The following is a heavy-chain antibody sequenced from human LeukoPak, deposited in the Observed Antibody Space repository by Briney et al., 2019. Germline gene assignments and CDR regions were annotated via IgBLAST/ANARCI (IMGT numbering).Heavy chain of an antibody. CDR2: ICYSVST. J-gene: IGHJ5*02. D-gene: IGHD5-18*01. CDR3: ARHVGYGNNWFDP. CDR1: GDSVSSSTYY. V-gene: IGHV4-39*01. Sequence: KPSETLSLTCTVSGDSVSSSTYYWDWIRQPPGKGLEWIGNICYSVSTYYNPSLRSRVTMSVDTSKNQFSLRLSSVTAADTAVYYCARHVGYGNNWFDPWGQGTLVTVSS.